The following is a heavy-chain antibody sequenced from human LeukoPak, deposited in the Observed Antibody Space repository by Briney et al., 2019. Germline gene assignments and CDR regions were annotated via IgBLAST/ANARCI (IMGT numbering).Heavy chain of an antibody. D-gene: IGHD3-22*01. J-gene: IGHJ4*02. CDR3: ARNFYASSGYYRDDFYFDF. Sequence: SETLSLTCTVSGASIISDTYYWGWIRQPPGKGLEWIGSIYYSGSTYYSPSLKSRVTMSVDTSTNQFSLKLISVTAADTALYYCARNFYASSGYYRDDFYFDFWGQGTLVTVSS. CDR2: IYYSGST. V-gene: IGHV4-39*07. CDR1: GASIISDTYY.